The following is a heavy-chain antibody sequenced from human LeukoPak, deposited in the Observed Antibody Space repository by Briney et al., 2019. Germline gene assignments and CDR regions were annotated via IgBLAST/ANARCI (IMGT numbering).Heavy chain of an antibody. V-gene: IGHV3-30*02. J-gene: IGHJ6*03. Sequence: GGSLRLSCAASGFTFSSYGMHWVRQAPGKGLEWVAFIRYDGSNKYYADSVKGRFTISRDNSKNTLYLQMNSLRAEDTAVYYCANFRGGNPKGGNYYYMDVWGKGTTVTISS. D-gene: IGHD3-10*01. CDR3: ANFRGGNPKGGNYYYMDV. CDR1: GFTFSSYG. CDR2: IRYDGSNK.